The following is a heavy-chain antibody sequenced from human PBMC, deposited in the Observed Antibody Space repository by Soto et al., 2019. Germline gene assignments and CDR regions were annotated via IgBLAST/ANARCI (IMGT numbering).Heavy chain of an antibody. CDR3: ARVLVDMIVEHDTFDI. CDR2: IYPGDSDT. Sequence: PGESLKISCKGSGYSFTNFWIGWVRQMPGKGLEWMGIIYPGDSDTRYSPSFQGQVTLLADKSISTAYLQWSSLKASDTAMYYCARVLVDMIVEHDTFDIWGQGTMVTVSS. J-gene: IGHJ3*02. CDR1: GYSFTNFW. V-gene: IGHV5-51*01. D-gene: IGHD3-22*01.